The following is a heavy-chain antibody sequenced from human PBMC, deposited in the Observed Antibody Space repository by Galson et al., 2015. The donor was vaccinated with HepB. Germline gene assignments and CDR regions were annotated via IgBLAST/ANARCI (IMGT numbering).Heavy chain of an antibody. Sequence: SCKASGGTFSSYAISWVRQAPGQGLEWMGRIIPILGIANYAQKFQGRVTITADKSTSTAYMELSSLRSEDTAVYYCARGLRGYYDKSQGRTGYYYGMDVWGQGTTVTVSS. V-gene: IGHV1-69*04. CDR1: GGTFSSYA. D-gene: IGHD3-22*01. J-gene: IGHJ6*02. CDR3: ARGLRGYYDKSQGRTGYYYGMDV. CDR2: IIPILGIA.